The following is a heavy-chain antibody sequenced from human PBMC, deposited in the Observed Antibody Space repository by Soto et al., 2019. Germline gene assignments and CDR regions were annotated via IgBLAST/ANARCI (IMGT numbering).Heavy chain of an antibody. V-gene: IGHV3-30-3*01. CDR3: ARGSGCSSTSCYVGVY. CDR1: GFTFSSYA. CDR2: ISYDGSNK. J-gene: IGHJ4*02. D-gene: IGHD2-2*01. Sequence: QVQLVESGGGVVQPGRSLRLSCAASGFTFSSYAMHWVRQAPGKGLEWVAVISYDGSNKYYADSVKGRFTISRDNSKNTLYLQMNSLRAEDTAVYYCARGSGCSSTSCYVGVYWGQGTLATVSS.